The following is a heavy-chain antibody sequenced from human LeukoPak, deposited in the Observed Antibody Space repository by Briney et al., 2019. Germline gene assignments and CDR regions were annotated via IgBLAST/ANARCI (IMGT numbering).Heavy chain of an antibody. V-gene: IGHV4-4*07. Sequence: SETLSLTCTVSGGSISSYYWSWIRQPAGKGLEWIGRIYTSGSPNYNPSLKSRVTMSVDTSKNQFSLKLSSVTAADTAVYYCARVGQAPPGGQYYYDSSGQGAFDIWGQGTMVTVSS. CDR1: GGSISSYY. CDR3: ARVGQAPPGGQYYYDSSGQGAFDI. J-gene: IGHJ3*02. CDR2: IYTSGSP. D-gene: IGHD3-22*01.